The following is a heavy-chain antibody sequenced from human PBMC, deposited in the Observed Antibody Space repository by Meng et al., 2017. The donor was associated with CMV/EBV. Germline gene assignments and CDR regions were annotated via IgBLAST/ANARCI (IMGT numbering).Heavy chain of an antibody. V-gene: IGHV4-38-2*02. CDR2: IYHSGST. D-gene: IGHD6-6*01. J-gene: IGHJ3*02. CDR3: ASPYSSSSFRAFDI. Sequence: SETLSLTCTVSGSSISSGYYWGWIRQPPGKGLEWIGSIYHSGSTYYNPSLKSRVTISVDTSKNQFSLKLSSVTTADTAVYYCASPYSSSSFRAFDIWGQGTMVTVSS. CDR1: GSSISSGYY.